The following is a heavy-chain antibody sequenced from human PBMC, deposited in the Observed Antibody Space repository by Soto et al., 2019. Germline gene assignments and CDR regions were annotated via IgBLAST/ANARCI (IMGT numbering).Heavy chain of an antibody. CDR2: IYYSGST. D-gene: IGHD3-3*01. CDR1: GGSISSYY. CDR3: ARDKRDLRFLEWSYYFDY. V-gene: IGHV4-59*06. J-gene: IGHJ4*02. Sequence: SETLSFTCTVSGGSISSYYWNWIRQPPGKGLEWIGYIYYSGSTYYNPSLKSRVTISVDTSKNQFSLKLSSVTAEDTAVYYCARDKRDLRFLEWSYYFDYWGQGTLVTVSS.